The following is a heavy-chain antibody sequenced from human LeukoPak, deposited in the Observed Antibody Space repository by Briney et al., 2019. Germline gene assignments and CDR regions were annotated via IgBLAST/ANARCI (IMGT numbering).Heavy chain of an antibody. CDR1: GYSFTDYW. J-gene: IGHJ4*02. CDR2: IYPGDSDT. V-gene: IGHV5-51*01. CDR3: ARASGDFWSGYTFDY. D-gene: IGHD3-3*01. Sequence: GESLKISCKGSGYSFTDYWIGWVRQMPGKGVEWMGIIYPGDSDTRYSPSFRGQVTISADKSISTAYLQWRSLKASDTAMYYCARASGDFWSGYTFDYWGQGTLVTVSS.